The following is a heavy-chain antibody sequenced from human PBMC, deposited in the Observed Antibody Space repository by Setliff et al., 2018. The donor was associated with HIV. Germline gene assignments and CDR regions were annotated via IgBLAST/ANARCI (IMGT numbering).Heavy chain of an antibody. Sequence: GGSLRLSCAASGFTFSSYSMNWVRQAPGKGLEWVSSISSSSSYIYYADSVKGRFTTSRDNAKNSLYLQMNSLRVEGTAVYHCARDRAGYYERYWHFDLWGRGTLVTVSS. CDR2: ISSSSSYI. D-gene: IGHD3-22*01. CDR3: ARDRAGYYERYWHFDL. CDR1: GFTFSSYS. V-gene: IGHV3-21*01. J-gene: IGHJ2*01.